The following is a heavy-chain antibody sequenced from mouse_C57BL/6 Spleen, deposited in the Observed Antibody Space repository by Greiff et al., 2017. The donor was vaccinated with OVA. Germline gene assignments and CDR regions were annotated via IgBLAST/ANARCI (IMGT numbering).Heavy chain of an antibody. CDR3: ARGDYYGSNAMDY. D-gene: IGHD1-1*01. CDR2: IYPGGGYT. V-gene: IGHV1-63*01. J-gene: IGHJ4*01. Sequence: QVQLQQSGAELVRPGTSVKMSCKASGYTFTNYWIGWAKQRPGHGLEWIGDIYPGGGYTNYNEKFKGKATLTADKSSSTAYMQFSSLTSEDSAIYYCARGDYYGSNAMDYWGQGTSVTVSS. CDR1: GYTFTNYW.